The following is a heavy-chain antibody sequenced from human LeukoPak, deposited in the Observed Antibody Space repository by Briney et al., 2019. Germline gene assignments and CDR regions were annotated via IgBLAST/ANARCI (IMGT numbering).Heavy chain of an antibody. D-gene: IGHD2-2*01. J-gene: IGHJ4*02. V-gene: IGHV1-2*02. CDR3: ARGPIVKYQPAGLSY. CDR1: GYTFTGYY. Sequence: ASVKVSCKASGYTFTGYYMHWVRQAPGQGLEWMGWINPNSGGTNYAQKFQGRVTMTRDTSISTAYMELSRLRSDDTAVYYCARGPIVKYQPAGLSYWGQGTLVTVSS. CDR2: INPNSGGT.